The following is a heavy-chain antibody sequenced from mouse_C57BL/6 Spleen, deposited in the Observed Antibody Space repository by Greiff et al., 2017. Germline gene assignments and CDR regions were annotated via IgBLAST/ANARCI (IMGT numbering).Heavy chain of an antibody. V-gene: IGHV1-64*01. CDR1: GYTFPSYW. CDR3: AKEGVYYGNYVGDY. Sequence: VQLQQPGAELVKPGASVKLSCKASGYTFPSYWMHWVKQRPGQGLEWIGMIHPNSGSTNYNEKFKSKATLTVDKSSSTAYMQLSSLTSEDSAVYYCAKEGVYYGNYVGDYWGQGTTLTVSS. D-gene: IGHD2-1*01. CDR2: IHPNSGST. J-gene: IGHJ2*01.